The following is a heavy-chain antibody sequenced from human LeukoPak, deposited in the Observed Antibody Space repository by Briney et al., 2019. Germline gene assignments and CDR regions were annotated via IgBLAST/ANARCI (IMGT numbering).Heavy chain of an antibody. V-gene: IGHV4-4*07. Sequence: SETLSLTCTVSGGSISSYYWSWIRQPAGKGLEWIGRIYTSGSTNYNPSLKSRVTISVDRSKNQFSLKLSSVTAADTAVYYCAREGIAAAGRTDAFDIWGQGTMVTVSS. CDR2: IYTSGST. J-gene: IGHJ3*02. CDR3: AREGIAAAGRTDAFDI. CDR1: GGSISSYY. D-gene: IGHD6-13*01.